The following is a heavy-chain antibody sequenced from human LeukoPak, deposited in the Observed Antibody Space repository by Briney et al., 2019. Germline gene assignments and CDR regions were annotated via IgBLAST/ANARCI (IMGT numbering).Heavy chain of an antibody. V-gene: IGHV3-48*03. D-gene: IGHD3-10*01. CDR2: ISSGGNTE. Sequence: GGSLRLSCAASGFSFSSYAMNWVRQAPGKGLEWVSHISSGGNTEYYVDSVRGRFSMSRDNPKNLLFLQMNSLRAEDTAVYYCAKDPASVGMYYYYYGMDVWGQGTTVTVSS. J-gene: IGHJ6*02. CDR1: GFSFSSYA. CDR3: AKDPASVGMYYYYYGMDV.